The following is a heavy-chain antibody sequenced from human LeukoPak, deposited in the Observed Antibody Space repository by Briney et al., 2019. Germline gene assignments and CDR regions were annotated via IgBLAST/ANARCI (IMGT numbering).Heavy chain of an antibody. J-gene: IGHJ4*02. CDR3: ARDGTSTDDY. CDR1: GYTFSNFG. V-gene: IGHV1-18*01. D-gene: IGHD2-2*01. CDR2: ISVNNDNP. Sequence: ASVNVSCKTSGYTFSNFGINWVRQAPGQGLEWMGWISVNNDNPNYGQRFQGRLAVTTDSSTTKAYMELRNLTFDDTAVYYWARDGTSTDDYWGQGTLVTVSS.